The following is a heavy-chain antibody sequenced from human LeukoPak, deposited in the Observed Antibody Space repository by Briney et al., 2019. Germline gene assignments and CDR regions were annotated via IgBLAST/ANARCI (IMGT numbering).Heavy chain of an antibody. CDR3: ARYSSSWSFDY. V-gene: IGHV4-59*01. J-gene: IGHJ4*02. CDR1: GGPISYYY. CDR2: IYYSGST. Sequence: SETLSLTCTVSGGPISYYYWSWIRQPPGKGLELIGYIYYSGSTNYNPSLKSRVTTSVDASKNQFSLKLTSVTAADTAVYYCARYSSSWSFDYWGQGTLVTVSS. D-gene: IGHD6-13*01.